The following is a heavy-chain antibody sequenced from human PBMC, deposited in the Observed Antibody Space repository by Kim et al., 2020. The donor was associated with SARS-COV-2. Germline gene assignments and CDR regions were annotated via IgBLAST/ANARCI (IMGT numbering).Heavy chain of an antibody. CDR1: GFTFSSYS. D-gene: IGHD6-6*01. CDR3: ARDLSVPYSSSPGHGMDV. J-gene: IGHJ6*02. V-gene: IGHV3-21*01. CDR2: ISSSSSYI. Sequence: GGSLRLSCAASGFTFSSYSMNWVRQAPGKGLEWVSSISSSSSYIYYADSVKGRFTISRDNAKNSLYLQMNSLRAEDTAVYYCARDLSVPYSSSPGHGMDVWGQGTTVTVSS.